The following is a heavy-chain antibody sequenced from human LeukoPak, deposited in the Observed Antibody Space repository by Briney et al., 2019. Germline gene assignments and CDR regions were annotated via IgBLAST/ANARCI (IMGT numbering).Heavy chain of an antibody. Sequence: ETHSLTCGVSGGSISSTNWWTWVRQPPGEGLEWIGEVHLSGRTNYNPSLESRVTMSVDMSENHISLKLTSVTAADTAVYYCAREGGPYRPLDYSGQGTLVISSS. CDR1: GGSISSTNW. J-gene: IGHJ4*02. CDR3: AREGGPYRPLDY. V-gene: IGHV4-4*02. CDR2: VHLSGRT.